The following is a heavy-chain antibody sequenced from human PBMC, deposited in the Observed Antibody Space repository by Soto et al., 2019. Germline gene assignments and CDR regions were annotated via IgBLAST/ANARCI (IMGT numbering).Heavy chain of an antibody. Sequence: LSLTCTVSGGSISSHYWSWVRQAPGKGLEWIGHIYYRGSTNYNPSLRSRSTISVDTSKNQFSPKLNSVTTADAAVYYCARDGREASGMDVWGQGTKVTVSS. CDR2: IYYRGST. V-gene: IGHV4-59*11. J-gene: IGHJ6*02. D-gene: IGHD1-26*01. CDR3: ARDGREASGMDV. CDR1: GGSISSHY.